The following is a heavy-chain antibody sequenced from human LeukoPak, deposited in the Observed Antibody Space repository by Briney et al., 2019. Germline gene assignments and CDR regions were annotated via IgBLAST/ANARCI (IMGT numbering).Heavy chain of an antibody. D-gene: IGHD6-13*01. CDR2: MNPSSGNT. CDR3: ARGLRSSSWPYYYYYGMDV. J-gene: IGHJ6*02. V-gene: IGHV1-8*01. CDR1: GYAFTSYD. Sequence: ASVKVSCKASGYAFTSYDINWVRQATGQGLEWMGWMNPSSGNTGYAQKFQGRVTMTRNTSISTAYMELSSLRSEDTAVYYCARGLRSSSWPYYYYYGMDVWGQGTTVTVPS.